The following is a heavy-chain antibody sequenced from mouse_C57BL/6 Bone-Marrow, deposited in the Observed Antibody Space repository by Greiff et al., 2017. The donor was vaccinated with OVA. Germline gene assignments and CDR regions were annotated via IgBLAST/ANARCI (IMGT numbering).Heavy chain of an antibody. J-gene: IGHJ2*01. CDR1: GFTFSDYG. CDR2: ISSGSSTI. D-gene: IGHD1-1*01. Sequence: EVMLVESGGGLVKPGGSLKLSCAASGFTFSDYGMHWVRQAPEKGLEWVAYISSGSSTIYYADTVKGRFTISRDNAKNTLFLQMTSLRSEDTAMYYCATAYYYGSRRNFDYWCQGTTLTVSS. V-gene: IGHV5-17*01. CDR3: ATAYYYGSRRNFDY.